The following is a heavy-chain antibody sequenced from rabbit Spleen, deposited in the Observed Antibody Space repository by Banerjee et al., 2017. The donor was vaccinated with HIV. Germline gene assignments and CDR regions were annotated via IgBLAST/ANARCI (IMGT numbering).Heavy chain of an antibody. Sequence: QSLEESGGDLVKPGASLTLTCIASGVSFSGDSYMCWVRQAPGKGLEWISCIDAGSGGFTYSATWAKGRFTCSKTSSTTVTLQMTSLTVADTATYFCARGSATMTMVITGFYLSLWGQGTLVTVS. CDR3: ARGSATMTMVITGFYLSL. CDR2: IDAGSGGFT. J-gene: IGHJ4*01. CDR1: GVSFSGDSY. V-gene: IGHV1S40*01. D-gene: IGHD2-1*01.